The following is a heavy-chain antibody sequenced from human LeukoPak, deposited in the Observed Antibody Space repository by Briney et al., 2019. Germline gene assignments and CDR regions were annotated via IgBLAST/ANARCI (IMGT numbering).Heavy chain of an antibody. CDR2: IWYDGSNK. CDR1: GFTFNNYG. D-gene: IGHD3-22*01. Sequence: PGGSLRLSCAASGFTFNNYGMHWVRQAPGKGLEWVAVIWYDGSNKYYADSVKGRFTISRDNSKSPLYLQMNSLRAEDTAVYYCAREGNYYESSGYASDYWGQGTLVTVSS. CDR3: AREGNYYESSGYASDY. J-gene: IGHJ4*02. V-gene: IGHV3-33*01.